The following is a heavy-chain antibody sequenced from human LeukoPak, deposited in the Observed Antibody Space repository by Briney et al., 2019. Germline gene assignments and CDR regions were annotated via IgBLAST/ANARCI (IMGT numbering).Heavy chain of an antibody. Sequence: SETLSLTCNVSGVSISSSSYYWGWIRQPPGKWLEWIGSIYSSGSTYYNSSLKSRVTISIDTSKTKVSLKMSSVTVADTAVYYCARDWNSGIAAAGWFDPWGQGTLVTVSS. D-gene: IGHD6-13*01. J-gene: IGHJ5*02. CDR2: IYSSGST. V-gene: IGHV4-39*02. CDR3: ARDWNSGIAAAGWFDP. CDR1: GVSISSSSYY.